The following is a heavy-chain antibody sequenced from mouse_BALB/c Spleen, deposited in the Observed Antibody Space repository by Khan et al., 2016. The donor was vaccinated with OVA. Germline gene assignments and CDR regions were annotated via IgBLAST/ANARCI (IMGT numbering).Heavy chain of an antibody. CDR3: ARRNYFGYTFAY. J-gene: IGHJ3*01. V-gene: IGHV1-77*01. CDR2: ISPGSGDT. Sequence: QVQLQQSGAELARPGASVKLSCKASGYTFTDFYINWVKQRTGQGLEWIGEISPGSGDTFYNERFKDQATLTADKSSNTAYMQRSSLTSEASAVYFCARRNYFGYTFAYWGQGTLVTVSA. CDR1: GYTFTDFY. D-gene: IGHD1-2*01.